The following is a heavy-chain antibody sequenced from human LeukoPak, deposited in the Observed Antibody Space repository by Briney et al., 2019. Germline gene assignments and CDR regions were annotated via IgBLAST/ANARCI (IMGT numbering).Heavy chain of an antibody. CDR1: GFTFSNNE. J-gene: IGHJ4*02. V-gene: IGHV3-48*03. CDR3: ARGGEYSYGGY. Sequence: GGSLRLSCAASGFTFSNNEMNWVRQAPGKGPEWVSYISRGGNTIYYSDSVKGRFTISRDTAKNSLYLQMNSLRAEDTAVYYCARGGEYSYGGYWGQGTLVTVSS. CDR2: ISRGGNTI. D-gene: IGHD5-18*01.